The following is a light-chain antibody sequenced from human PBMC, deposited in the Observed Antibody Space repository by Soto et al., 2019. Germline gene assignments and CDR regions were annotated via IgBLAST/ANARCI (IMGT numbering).Light chain of an antibody. CDR2: AAS. CDR3: QQSFSSPLT. CDR1: QSISTS. V-gene: IGKV1-39*01. Sequence: DIQMTQSPSSLSASVGDRVTITCRASQSISTSLIWYQQKPGKAPTLLISAASYLHSGVPSRFSGRGSGTDFTLTISSLQPEDFAAYYCQQSFSSPLTFGGGTKVDIK. J-gene: IGKJ4*01.